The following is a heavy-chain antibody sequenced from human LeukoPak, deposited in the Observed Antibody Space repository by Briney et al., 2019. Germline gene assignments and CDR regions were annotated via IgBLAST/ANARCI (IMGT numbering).Heavy chain of an antibody. CDR2: ISGSGGST. Sequence: GGSLRLSCAASGFTFSSYAMSWVRQAPGKGLEWVSAISGSGGSTYYADSVKGRFTISRDNSENTLYLQMNSLRAEDTAVYYCAKVARVTMIVVVIRDINWFDPWGQGTLVTVSS. D-gene: IGHD3-22*01. CDR1: GFTFSSYA. J-gene: IGHJ5*02. V-gene: IGHV3-23*01. CDR3: AKVARVTMIVVVIRDINWFDP.